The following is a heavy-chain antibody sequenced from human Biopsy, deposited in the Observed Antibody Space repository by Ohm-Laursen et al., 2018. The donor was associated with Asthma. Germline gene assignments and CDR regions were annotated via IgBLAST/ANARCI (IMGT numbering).Heavy chain of an antibody. Sequence: SETLSLTCVVSGGSMTPTSHYWDWIRQAPGKGLEWIGYISYGGKTSYNPSLKNRVTISRDTSKNRFSLRLTSVTAADTAVYFCARRITIFGVVQKDHGMDAWGQGTTVIVPS. CDR3: ARRITIFGVVQKDHGMDA. V-gene: IGHV4-39*01. J-gene: IGHJ6*02. CDR1: GGSMTPTSHY. CDR2: ISYGGKT. D-gene: IGHD3-3*01.